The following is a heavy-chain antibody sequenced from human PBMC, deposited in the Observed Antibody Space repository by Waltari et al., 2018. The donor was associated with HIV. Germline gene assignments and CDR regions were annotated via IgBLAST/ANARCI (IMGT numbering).Heavy chain of an antibody. CDR2: MNHSGST. V-gene: IGHV4-34*01. CDR1: GGSFSGYY. J-gene: IGHJ3*02. CDR3: ARGPGNGRGVAAFDI. Sequence: QVQLQQWGAGLLKPWETLSLTCAVYGGSFSGYYWSWIRQPPGKGLEWIGEMNHSGSTNYNPSLKSRVTISVDTSKNQFSLKLSSVTAADTAVYYCARGPGNGRGVAAFDIWGQGTMVTVSS. D-gene: IGHD3-10*01.